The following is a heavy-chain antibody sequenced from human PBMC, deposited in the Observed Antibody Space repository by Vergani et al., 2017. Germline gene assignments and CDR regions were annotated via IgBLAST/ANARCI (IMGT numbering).Heavy chain of an antibody. CDR2: INPSGGST. CDR1: GYTFTSYY. J-gene: IGHJ4*02. Sequence: QVQLVQSGAEVKKPGASVKVSCKASGYTFTSYYMHWVRQAPGQGLEWMGIINPSGGSTSYAQKFQGRVTMTRDTSISTAYMELSRLRSDDTAVYYCARVNVGWLQFDYWGQGTLVTVSS. V-gene: IGHV1-46*01. D-gene: IGHD5-24*01. CDR3: ARVNVGWLQFDY.